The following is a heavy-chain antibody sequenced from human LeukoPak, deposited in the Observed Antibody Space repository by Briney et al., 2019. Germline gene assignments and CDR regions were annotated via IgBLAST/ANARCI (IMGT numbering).Heavy chain of an antibody. J-gene: IGHJ4*02. D-gene: IGHD2-2*01. CDR2: INPNSGGT. CDR3: AREEGRDIVVVPAVFDY. V-gene: IGHV1-2*02. Sequence: ASVKVSCKASGYTFTGYYMHWVRQAPGQGLEWMGWINPNSGGTNYAQKFQGRVTMIRDTSISTAYMELSRLRSDDTAVYYCAREEGRDIVVVPAVFDYWGQGTLVTVSS. CDR1: GYTFTGYY.